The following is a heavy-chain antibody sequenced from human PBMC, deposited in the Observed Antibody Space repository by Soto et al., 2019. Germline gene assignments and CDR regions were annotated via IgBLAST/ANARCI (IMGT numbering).Heavy chain of an antibody. CDR2: IYSSGST. D-gene: IGHD5-12*01. CDR1: GTSIRNHY. V-gene: IGHV4-4*07. CDR3: ARDSGSWSGYDFFDF. Sequence: NPSETLSLTCTVSGTSIRNHYWSWIRQPAGKGLEWIGRIYSSGSTNYNPSLKSRVTMSVDTSKNQFSLKVSSVTAADTAVYYCARDSGSWSGYDFFDFWGQGSLVTVSS. J-gene: IGHJ4*02.